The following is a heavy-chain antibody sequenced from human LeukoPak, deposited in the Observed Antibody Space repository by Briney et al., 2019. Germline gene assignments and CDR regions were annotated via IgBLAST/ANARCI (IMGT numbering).Heavy chain of an antibody. J-gene: IGHJ4*02. CDR1: GFTFSSYS. CDR3: ARAGTELPPYFDY. CDR2: ISSSSSYI. V-gene: IGHV3-21*01. Sequence: AGRSLRLSCAASGFTFSSYSMNWVRQAPGKGLEWVSSISSSSSYIYYADSVKGRFTISRDNAKNSLYLQMNSLRAEDTAVYYCARAGTELPPYFDYWGQGTLVTVSS. D-gene: IGHD1-26*01.